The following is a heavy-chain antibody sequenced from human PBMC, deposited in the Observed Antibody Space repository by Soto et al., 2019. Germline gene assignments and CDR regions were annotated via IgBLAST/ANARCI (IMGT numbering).Heavy chain of an antibody. J-gene: IGHJ6*02. CDR1: GFTFSSYA. V-gene: IGHV3-30-3*02. Sequence: GGSLRLSCAASGFTFSSYAMHWVRPAPGKGLEWVAVISYDGSNKYYADSVKGRFTISRDNSKNTLYLQMXSVRAEDTAVYYCAKSSGKYYPESRVMHVWGQGITVTVSS. CDR2: ISYDGSNK. D-gene: IGHD1-26*01. CDR3: AKSSGKYYPESRVMHV.